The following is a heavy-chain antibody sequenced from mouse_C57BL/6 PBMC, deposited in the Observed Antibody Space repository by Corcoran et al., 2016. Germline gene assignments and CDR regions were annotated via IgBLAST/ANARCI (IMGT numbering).Heavy chain of an antibody. J-gene: IGHJ2*01. CDR3: ARYYDFSLDY. D-gene: IGHD2-4*01. CDR2: IYPSDSET. Sequence: QAQLQQPGAELVRPGSSVKLSCKASGYTFTSYWMDWVKQRPGQGLEWIGNIYPSDSETHYNHKFKDKATLTVDKSSSTAYMQLSSLTSEDSAVYYCARYYDFSLDYWGQGTTLTVSS. V-gene: IGHV1-61*01. CDR1: GYTFTSYW.